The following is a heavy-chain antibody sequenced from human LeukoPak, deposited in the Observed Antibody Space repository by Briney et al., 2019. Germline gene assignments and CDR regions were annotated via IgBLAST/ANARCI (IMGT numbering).Heavy chain of an antibody. D-gene: IGHD3-22*01. CDR2: ITSSGSTI. J-gene: IGHJ4*02. CDR1: GFTFRNYE. V-gene: IGHV3-48*03. Sequence: GGSLRLSCAGSGFTFRNYEMNWVRQAPGKGLERLSYITSSGSTIYYADSVKGRFTVSRDNARNSLYLQMDSLRAEDTALYYCARDGYSYDAIDYYTLNFDVWGQGTLVSVSS. CDR3: ARDGYSYDAIDYYTLNFDV.